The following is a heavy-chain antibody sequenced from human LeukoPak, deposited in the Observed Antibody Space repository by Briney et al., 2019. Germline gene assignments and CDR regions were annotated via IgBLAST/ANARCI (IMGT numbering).Heavy chain of an antibody. CDR1: GFTFSSYG. Sequence: PGGSLRFSCAASGFTFSSYGMHWVRQAPGKGLEWVSSISSSSYIYYADSLKGRFTISRDNAKNSLYLQMNSLRAEDTAVYYCARSIGENFDYWGQGTLVTVSS. CDR3: ARSIGENFDY. J-gene: IGHJ4*02. D-gene: IGHD2-8*01. CDR2: ISSSSYI. V-gene: IGHV3-21*01.